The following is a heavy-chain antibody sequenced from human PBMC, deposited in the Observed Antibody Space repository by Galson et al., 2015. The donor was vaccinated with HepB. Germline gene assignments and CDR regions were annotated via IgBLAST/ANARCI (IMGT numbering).Heavy chain of an antibody. CDR1: GFTFDDYG. CDR3: ARHRSVRSSSWEAFDY. Sequence: SLRLSCAASGFTFDDYGMSWVRQAPGKGLEWVAVISYDGSNKYYADSVKGRFTISRDNSKNTLYLQMNSLRAEDTAVYYCARHRSVRSSSWEAFDYWAREPWSPSPQ. D-gene: IGHD6-13*01. J-gene: IGHJ4*02. CDR2: ISYDGSNK. V-gene: IGHV3-30*03.